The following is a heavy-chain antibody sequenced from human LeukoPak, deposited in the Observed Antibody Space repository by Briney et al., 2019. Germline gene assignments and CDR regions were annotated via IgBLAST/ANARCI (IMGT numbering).Heavy chain of an antibody. V-gene: IGHV1-2*02. D-gene: IGHD3-10*02. CDR2: MNPNVGGA. J-gene: IGHJ4*02. CDR3: ARGVFGESLKS. Sequence: ASVKVSCKASGHTFTGYYVYWVRQAPGQGLEWMGWMNPNVGGANFPQKFQSRVTVTSDPAISAAYMELRRLRSDDTAVYYCARGVFGESLKSWGQGTLVTVSS. CDR1: GHTFTGYY.